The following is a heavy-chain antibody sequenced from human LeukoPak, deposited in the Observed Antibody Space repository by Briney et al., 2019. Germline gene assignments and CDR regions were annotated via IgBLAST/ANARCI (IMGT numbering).Heavy chain of an antibody. D-gene: IGHD5-18*01. CDR2: ISSSSSTI. J-gene: IGHJ3*02. CDR1: GFTFSSYS. Sequence: GGSLRLSCAASGFTFSSYSMNWVRQAPGKGLEGGSYISSSSSTIYYADSVKGRFTISRDNAKNSLYLQMNSLRAEDTAVYYCATEGYHRHDAFDIWGQGTMVTVSS. CDR3: ATEGYHRHDAFDI. V-gene: IGHV3-48*01.